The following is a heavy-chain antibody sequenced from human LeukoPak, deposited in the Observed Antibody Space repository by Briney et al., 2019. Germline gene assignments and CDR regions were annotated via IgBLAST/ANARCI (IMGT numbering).Heavy chain of an antibody. J-gene: IGHJ4*02. CDR2: ISWNSGSI. CDR3: AKDIGRYYDSSGLMPG. Sequence: PGRSLRLSCAASGFTFDDYAMHWVRQAPGKGLEWVSGISWNSGSIGYADSVKGRFTISRDNAKNSLYLQMNSLRAEDTALYYCAKDIGRYYDSSGLMPGWGQGTLVTVSS. CDR1: GFTFDDYA. V-gene: IGHV3-9*01. D-gene: IGHD3-22*01.